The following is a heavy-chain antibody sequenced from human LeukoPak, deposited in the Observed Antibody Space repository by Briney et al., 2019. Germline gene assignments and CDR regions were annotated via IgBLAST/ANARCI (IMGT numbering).Heavy chain of an antibody. V-gene: IGHV3-48*02. CDR1: GFPFASCV. J-gene: IGHJ4*02. CDR3: ARDHDWAFDL. CDR2: INHDAEMI. Sequence: GGSLRLSCEGSGFPFASCVMSWVRQAPGRGLEWIAYINHDAEMIFYPDFVKGRFTISRDNAKKSLYLQMNALRYEDTAIYSCARDHDWAFDLWGQGTLVTVSS. D-gene: IGHD3-9*01.